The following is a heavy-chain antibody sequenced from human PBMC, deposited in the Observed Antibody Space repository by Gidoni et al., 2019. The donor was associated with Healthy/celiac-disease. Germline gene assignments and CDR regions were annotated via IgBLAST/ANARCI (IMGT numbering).Heavy chain of an antibody. V-gene: IGHV3-30*18. CDR1: GFTFSSYG. CDR2: ISYDGSNK. Sequence: QVQLVESGGGVVPPGRSLRLSCAASGFTFSSYGMHWVRQAPGKGLEWVAVISYDGSNKYYADSVKGRFTISRDNSKNTLYLQMNSLRAEDTAVYYCAKIRHGAADATDYWGQGTLVTVSS. CDR3: AKIRHGAADATDY. D-gene: IGHD6-25*01. J-gene: IGHJ4*02.